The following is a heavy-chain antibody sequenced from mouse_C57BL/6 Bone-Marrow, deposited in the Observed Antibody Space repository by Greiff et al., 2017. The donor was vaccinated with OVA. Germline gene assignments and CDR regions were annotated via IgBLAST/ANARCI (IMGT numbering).Heavy chain of an antibody. D-gene: IGHD1-1*01. CDR2: INPNNGGT. CDR1: GYTFTDYY. Sequence: VQLQQSGPELVKPGASVKISCKASGYTFTDYYMNWVKQSHGKSLEWIGDINPNNGGTNYNQKFKGKATLTVDKSSSTAYMELRSLTSEDSAVYYCARITTVVAPGFYAMDYWGQGTSVTVSS. CDR3: ARITTVVAPGFYAMDY. V-gene: IGHV1-26*01. J-gene: IGHJ4*01.